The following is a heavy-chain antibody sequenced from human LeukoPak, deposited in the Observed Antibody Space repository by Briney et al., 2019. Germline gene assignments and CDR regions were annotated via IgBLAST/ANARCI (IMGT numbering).Heavy chain of an antibody. Sequence: GGSLRLSCAASGFTFSSYAMHWVRQAPGKGLEWVSYISSSGSTIYYADSVKGRFTISRDNAKNSLYLQMNSLRAEDTAVYYCARDHSESRGYSYGYIDYWGQGTLVTVSS. V-gene: IGHV3-48*04. CDR3: ARDHSESRGYSYGYIDY. CDR2: ISSSGSTI. D-gene: IGHD5-18*01. CDR1: GFTFSSYA. J-gene: IGHJ4*02.